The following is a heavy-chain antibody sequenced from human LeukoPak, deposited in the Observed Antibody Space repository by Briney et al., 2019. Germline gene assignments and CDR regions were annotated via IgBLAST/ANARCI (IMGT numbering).Heavy chain of an antibody. J-gene: IGHJ5*02. Sequence: GGSPRLSCVASGFTFSTYWMSWVRQAPGKGLEWVANIKQDGSEKYYVDSVKGRFTISRDNAKNSLYLQMNSLRAEDTAVYYCARRRQLVLGFWFDPWGQGTLVTVSS. D-gene: IGHD6-13*01. V-gene: IGHV3-7*01. CDR1: GFTFSTYW. CDR2: IKQDGSEK. CDR3: ARRRQLVLGFWFDP.